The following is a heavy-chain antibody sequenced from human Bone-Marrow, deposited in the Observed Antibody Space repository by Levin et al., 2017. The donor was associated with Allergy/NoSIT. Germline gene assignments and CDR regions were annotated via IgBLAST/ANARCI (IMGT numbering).Heavy chain of an antibody. Sequence: GGSLRLSCAASGFTFTSHGMHWVRQAPGKGLEWVAIISDNSKQKYYADSVKGRFTISRDNSKNTLYLQLNSLRAEDTAVYYCAKDRDRSWTFDYWGQGTLVTVSS. CDR3: AKDRDRSWTFDY. CDR1: GFTFTSHG. V-gene: IGHV3-30*18. D-gene: IGHD6-13*01. J-gene: IGHJ4*02. CDR2: ISDNSKQK.